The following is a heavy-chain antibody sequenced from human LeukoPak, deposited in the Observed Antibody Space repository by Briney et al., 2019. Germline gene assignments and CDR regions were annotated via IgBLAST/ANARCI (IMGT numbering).Heavy chain of an antibody. CDR1: GGTFSSYA. Sequence: GSSVKVSCKASGGTFSSYAISWVRQAPGQGLEWMGRIIPILGIANYAQKFQGRVTITADKSTSTAYMELSSLRSEDTAVYYCARGLWFGEFLPRYYYGMDVWGQGTTVTVSS. J-gene: IGHJ6*02. D-gene: IGHD3-10*01. V-gene: IGHV1-69*04. CDR3: ARGLWFGEFLPRYYYGMDV. CDR2: IIPILGIA.